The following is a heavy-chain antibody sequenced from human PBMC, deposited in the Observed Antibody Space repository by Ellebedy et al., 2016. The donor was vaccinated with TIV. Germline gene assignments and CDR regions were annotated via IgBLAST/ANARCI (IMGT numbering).Heavy chain of an antibody. CDR2: VTVSGGKT. CDR1: GFTFSSYA. V-gene: IGHV3-23*01. Sequence: PGGSLRLSCAASGFTFSSYAMSWVRQAPGKGLEWVSTVTVSGGKTYYADSVKGRFTISRDNSKNKLYLQMNSLRAEDTAIYYCAKEDKAMVFDFWGQGTLVTVSS. CDR3: AKEDKAMVFDF. D-gene: IGHD5-18*01. J-gene: IGHJ4*02.